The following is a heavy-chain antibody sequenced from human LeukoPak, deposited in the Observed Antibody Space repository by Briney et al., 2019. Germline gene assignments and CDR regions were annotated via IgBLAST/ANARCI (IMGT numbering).Heavy chain of an antibody. CDR1: GGTFSSYT. V-gene: IGHV1-69*01. D-gene: IGHD3-10*01. J-gene: IGHJ5*02. Sequence: VKVSCKASGGTFSSYTISWVRQAPGQGLEWMGGIIPIFGTANYAQKFQGRVTITADESTSTAYMELSSLRSEDTAVYYCASQRGSGSYYKRSLYNWFDPWGQGTLVTVSS. CDR2: IIPIFGTA. CDR3: ASQRGSGSYYKRSLYNWFDP.